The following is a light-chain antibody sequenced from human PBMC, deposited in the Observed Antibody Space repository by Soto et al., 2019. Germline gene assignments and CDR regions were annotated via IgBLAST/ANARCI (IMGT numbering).Light chain of an antibody. Sequence: EVVLTQSPGSLSLSPVDRATLSCRASQSLVNTYVAWYQQKAGQAPRLLIYGASTRATGIPARFSGSGSGTEFTLTISSLQSEDFGVYFCQQYDQWWTFGQGTKVDIK. V-gene: IGKV3-15*01. J-gene: IGKJ1*01. CDR2: GAS. CDR1: QSLVNTY. CDR3: QQYDQWWT.